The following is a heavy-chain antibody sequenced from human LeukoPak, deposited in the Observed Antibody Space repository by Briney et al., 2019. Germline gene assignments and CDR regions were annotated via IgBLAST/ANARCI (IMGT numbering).Heavy chain of an antibody. D-gene: IGHD6-13*01. J-gene: IGHJ4*02. CDR3: APPPIAATGN. V-gene: IGHV3-21*01. CDR1: GFTFTSHT. CDR2: IGIDTITI. Sequence: GGSLRLSCAASGFTFTSHTMNWVRQAPGKGLEWVSSIGIDTITIYYADSVKGRFTISRDNAKKSLYLQMNSLRAEDTAVYYCAPPPIAATGNWGQGTLVTVSS.